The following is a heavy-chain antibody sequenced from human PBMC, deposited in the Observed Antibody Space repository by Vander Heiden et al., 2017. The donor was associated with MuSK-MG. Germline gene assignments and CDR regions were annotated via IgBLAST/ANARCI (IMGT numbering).Heavy chain of an antibody. CDR2: IYYSGST. V-gene: IGHV4-39*01. Sequence: QLQLQESGPGLVKPSETLSLTCIVSGGSIIRSSHYLGWLRQPPGKGLEWIGSIYYSGSTYNNPSLESGVTISVETSKNQFSLKLTSVTAADTAVYYCARQWELIAFDIWGQGTMVTVSS. CDR3: ARQWELIAFDI. D-gene: IGHD1-26*01. CDR1: GGSIIRSSHY. J-gene: IGHJ3*02.